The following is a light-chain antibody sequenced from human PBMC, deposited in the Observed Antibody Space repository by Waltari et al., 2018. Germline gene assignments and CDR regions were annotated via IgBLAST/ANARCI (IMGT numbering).Light chain of an antibody. J-gene: IGLJ2*01. V-gene: IGLV1-44*01. Sequence: QAVLTQPPSASGTPGQTVTISCSGSRSNIGSNTVTWYPQLPGTTPKVLIYNNDRGPSGVPDRFSGSTSGTSVSLAISGLQSDDEADYYCSTWDDGLAGGVVFGGGTKLTVL. CDR3: STWDDGLAGGVV. CDR1: RSNIGSNT. CDR2: NND.